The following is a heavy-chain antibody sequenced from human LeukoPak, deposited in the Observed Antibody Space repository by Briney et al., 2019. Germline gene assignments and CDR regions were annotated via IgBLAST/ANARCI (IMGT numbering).Heavy chain of an antibody. V-gene: IGHV3-30*02. CDR2: IRYDGSDP. CDR1: GFVFSDDG. D-gene: IGHD2-15*01. Sequence: GGSLRLSCATSGFVFSDDGIHWVRQAPGKGLEWVAFIRYDGSDPNYPDSVKGRFTISRDNSKNMVQLQMNSLRVEDTAVYYCAQDRFCCSDSCSLGTIWFDPWGQGTLVTVSS. CDR3: AQDRFCCSDSCSLGTIWFDP. J-gene: IGHJ5*02.